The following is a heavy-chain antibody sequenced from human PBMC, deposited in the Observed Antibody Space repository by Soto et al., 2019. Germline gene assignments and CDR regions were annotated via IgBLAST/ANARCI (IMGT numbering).Heavy chain of an antibody. CDR1: GGTFSSYA. CDR2: IIPIFGTA. J-gene: IGHJ4*02. V-gene: IGHV1-69*12. CDR3: ARVYCSGGSCYSGHFDY. D-gene: IGHD2-15*01. Sequence: QVQLVQSGAEVKKPGSSVKVSCKASGGTFSSYAISWVRQAPGQGLEWMGGIIPIFGTANYAQKFQGRVTITADDSTSTAYMELSSLRSEDTAVYYCARVYCSGGSCYSGHFDYWCQGTLVTVSS.